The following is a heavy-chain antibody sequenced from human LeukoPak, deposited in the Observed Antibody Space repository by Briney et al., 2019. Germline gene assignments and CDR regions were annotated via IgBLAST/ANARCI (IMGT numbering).Heavy chain of an antibody. V-gene: IGHV4-59*12. CDR1: GGSFSSYY. Sequence: SETLSLTCTVSGGSFSSYYWSWIRQPPGKGLEWIGYIYNSGITNYNPSLRSRVTMSVDTSKNQFSLKLSSVTAADTAVYYCARVSQDSSADAFDIWGQGTMVTVSS. CDR3: ARVSQDSSADAFDI. J-gene: IGHJ3*02. CDR2: IYNSGIT. D-gene: IGHD6-6*01.